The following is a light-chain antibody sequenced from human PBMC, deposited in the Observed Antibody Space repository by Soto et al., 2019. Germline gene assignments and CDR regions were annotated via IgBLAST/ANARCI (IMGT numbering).Light chain of an antibody. CDR3: QQYGSSPFT. J-gene: IGKJ3*01. Sequence: EIVLTQSPGTLSLSPGERATLSCRASQSVSSSYLAWYQQKPGQAPRLLIYGASSRATGIPDRFSGSGSGTDFTLTISRLEPEDFAVYYCQQYGSSPFTLGPGTKVEIK. V-gene: IGKV3-20*01. CDR1: QSVSSSY. CDR2: GAS.